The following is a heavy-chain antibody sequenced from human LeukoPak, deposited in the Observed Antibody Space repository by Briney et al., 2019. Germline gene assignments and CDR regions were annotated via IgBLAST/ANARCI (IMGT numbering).Heavy chain of an antibody. D-gene: IGHD5-18*01. V-gene: IGHV1-69*06. CDR3: ARGLVRGYSYGLVSSDY. CDR1: GGTFSSYA. CDR2: IIPIFGTA. Sequence: SVKVSCKASGGTFSSYAISWVRQAPGQGLEWMGGIIPIFGTANYAQKFQGRVTITADKSTSTAYMELSSLRSEDTAVYYCARGLVRGYSYGLVSSDYWGQGTLVTVSS. J-gene: IGHJ4*02.